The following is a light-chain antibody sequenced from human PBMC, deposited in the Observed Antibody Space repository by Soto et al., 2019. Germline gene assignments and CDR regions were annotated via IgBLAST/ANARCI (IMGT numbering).Light chain of an antibody. CDR3: SSYTSSSTLL. V-gene: IGLV2-14*01. Sequence: QSVLTQPASVSGSPGQSITISCSGTRSDVGSYNYVSWYQQHPDRAPKLMIYDVSNRPSGVSNRFSGSKSGNTASLTISGLQAEDEADYYCSSYTSSSTLLFGGGTKLTVL. J-gene: IGLJ2*01. CDR2: DVS. CDR1: RSDVGSYNY.